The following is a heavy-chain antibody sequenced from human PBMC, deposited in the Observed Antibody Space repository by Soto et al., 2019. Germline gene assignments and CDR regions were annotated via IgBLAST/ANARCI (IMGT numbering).Heavy chain of an antibody. CDR3: AHRVLRTVFGLVTTTAIYFDF. Sequence: QITLNESGPTQVKPRQTLTLTCTFSGFSLTTSGVGVGWIRQSPGKAPEWLALIYWDDDKRYSPSLKSRLTSTIGASKNQVVLTMADLDPADTATYYCAHRVLRTVFGLVTTTAIYFDFWGQGTPVAVSS. J-gene: IGHJ4*02. CDR1: GFSLTTSGVG. D-gene: IGHD3-3*01. V-gene: IGHV2-5*02. CDR2: IYWDDDK.